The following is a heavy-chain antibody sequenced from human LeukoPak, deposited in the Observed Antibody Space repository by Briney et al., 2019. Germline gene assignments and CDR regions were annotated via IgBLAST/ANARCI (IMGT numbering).Heavy chain of an antibody. Sequence: PGGSLRLSCAASGFIVSNNYMNWVRQAPGEGLEWVSVIYTGGDTYYADSVKGRFTISRDTSKNTLYLQMNSLRAEDTAVYYCAKVMGVFGVPKGAYYFDYWGQGTLVTVSS. J-gene: IGHJ4*02. D-gene: IGHD3-3*01. CDR2: IYTGGDT. CDR1: GFIVSNNY. V-gene: IGHV3-53*01. CDR3: AKVMGVFGVPKGAYYFDY.